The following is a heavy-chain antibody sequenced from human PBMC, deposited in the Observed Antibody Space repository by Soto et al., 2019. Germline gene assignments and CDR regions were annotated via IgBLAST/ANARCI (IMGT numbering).Heavy chain of an antibody. D-gene: IGHD3-3*01. J-gene: IGHJ4*02. CDR2: FYYSEST. V-gene: IGHV4-39*01. CDR1: GGSISSSSFY. Sequence: SSETLSLTCAVSGGSISSSSFYWGWIRRPPGKGLEWIGSFYYSESTYYNPSLKSRVIISVDTSKNQFSLKLSSVTAADTAVYYCATITFFGVVPNYFDYWGQGTLVTVSS. CDR3: ATITFFGVVPNYFDY.